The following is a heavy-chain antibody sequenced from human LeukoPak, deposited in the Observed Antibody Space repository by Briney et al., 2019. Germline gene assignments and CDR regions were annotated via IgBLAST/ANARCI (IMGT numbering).Heavy chain of an antibody. CDR1: GFTFSSYS. CDR2: TSSSSSYI. Sequence: GGSLRLSCAASGFTFSSYSMNWVRQAPGKGLEWVSSTSSSSSYIYYADSVKGRFTISRDNAKNSLYLQMNSLRAEDTAVYYCARDLWFGESDYYYYYMDVWGKGTTVTISS. CDR3: ARDLWFGESDYYYYYMDV. D-gene: IGHD3-10*01. V-gene: IGHV3-21*01. J-gene: IGHJ6*03.